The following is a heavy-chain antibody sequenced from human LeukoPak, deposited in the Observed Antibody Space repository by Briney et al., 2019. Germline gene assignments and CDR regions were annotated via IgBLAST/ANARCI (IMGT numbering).Heavy chain of an antibody. CDR3: ARAYYYDSSGYYPPFFDY. CDR2: MNHSGST. J-gene: IGHJ4*02. CDR1: GGSFSGDY. D-gene: IGHD3-22*01. Sequence: NPSETLSLTCAVYGGSFSGDYWSWIRQPPGKGLEWIGEMNHSGSTTYNPSLKSRVTISVDTSKSQFSLKLSSVTAADTAVYYCARAYYYDSSGYYPPFFDYWGQGTLVTVSS. V-gene: IGHV4-34*01.